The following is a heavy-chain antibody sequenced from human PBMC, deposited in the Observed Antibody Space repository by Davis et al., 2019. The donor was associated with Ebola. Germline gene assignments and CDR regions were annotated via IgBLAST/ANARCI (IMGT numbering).Heavy chain of an antibody. CDR3: ARGSGYYDFWSGYPPFDY. Sequence: GESLKISCAASGFTFSSYAMNWVRQAPGKGLEWVAAVSGGGGSTFYADSVKGRFTISRDNSKNTLYLQMNSLRAEDTAVYYCARGSGYYDFWSGYPPFDYWGQGTLVTVSS. CDR2: VSGGGGST. D-gene: IGHD3-3*01. J-gene: IGHJ4*02. V-gene: IGHV3-23*01. CDR1: GFTFSSYA.